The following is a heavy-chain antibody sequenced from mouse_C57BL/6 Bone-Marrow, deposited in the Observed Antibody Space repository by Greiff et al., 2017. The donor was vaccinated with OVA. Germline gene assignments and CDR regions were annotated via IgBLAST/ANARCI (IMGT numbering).Heavy chain of an antibody. Sequence: QVQLKESGPGLVQPSQSLSITCTVSGFSLTGYGVHWVRQSPGKGLEWLGVIWRGGSTDYNAAFMSRLSITKDNSESPVFFKMNSLQADDTAIYYCAKKTYYSNPPYAMDYWGQGTSVTVSS. CDR2: IWRGGST. V-gene: IGHV2-5*01. CDR1: GFSLTGYG. D-gene: IGHD2-5*01. CDR3: AKKTYYSNPPYAMDY. J-gene: IGHJ4*01.